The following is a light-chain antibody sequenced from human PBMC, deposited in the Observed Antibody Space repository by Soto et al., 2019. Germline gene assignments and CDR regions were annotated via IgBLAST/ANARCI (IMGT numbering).Light chain of an antibody. Sequence: QSVLTQPRSASGAPGRRVTISCTGSSSNLWAGYDVHWYQQLPGTAPKLRTYGTRNRPSGVPDRFSGSKSGTSASLAITGLQAEDEADYYCQSYDSSMSGYVFGTGTKVTVL. CDR3: QSYDSSMSGYV. CDR2: GTR. CDR1: SSNLWAGYD. J-gene: IGLJ1*01. V-gene: IGLV1-40*01.